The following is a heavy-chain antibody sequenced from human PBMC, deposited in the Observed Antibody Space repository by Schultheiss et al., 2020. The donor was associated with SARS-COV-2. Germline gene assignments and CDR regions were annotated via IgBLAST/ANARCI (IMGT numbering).Heavy chain of an antibody. J-gene: IGHJ3*02. V-gene: IGHV2-5*02. D-gene: IGHD2-2*02. Sequence: SGPTLVKPTQTLTLTCTFSGFSLSTSGVGVGWIRQPPGKALEWLALIYWDDDKRYSPSLKSRLTISKDTSKSQVVLTMTNMDPVDTATYYCARDSGYCSSTSCYTDAFDIWGQGTMVTVSS. CDR1: GFSLSTSGVG. CDR3: ARDSGYCSSTSCYTDAFDI. CDR2: IYWDDDK.